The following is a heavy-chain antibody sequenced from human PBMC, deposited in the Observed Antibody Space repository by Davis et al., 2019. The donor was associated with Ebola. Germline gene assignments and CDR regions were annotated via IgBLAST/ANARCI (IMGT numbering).Heavy chain of an antibody. CDR1: GYTFTGYY. V-gene: IGHV1-2*06. D-gene: IGHD3-3*01. Sequence: ASVKVSCKASGYTFTGYYMHWVRQAPGQGLEWMGRINPNSGGTNYAQKFQGRVTMTRDTSISTAYMELSSLRSEDTAVYYCARVPYDFWSGYLDYWGQGTLVTVSS. CDR2: INPNSGGT. CDR3: ARVPYDFWSGYLDY. J-gene: IGHJ4*02.